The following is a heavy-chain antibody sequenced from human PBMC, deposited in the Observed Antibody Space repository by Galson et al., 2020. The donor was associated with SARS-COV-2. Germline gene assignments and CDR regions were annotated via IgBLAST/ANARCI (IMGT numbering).Heavy chain of an antibody. Sequence: GGSLRLSCAASGFTFDDYAMHWVRQAPGKDLEWVSGISWNSGSIGYADSVKGRFTISRDNAKNSLYLQMNSLRAEDTALYYCAKDIGYSSGGISYWGQGTLVTVSS. J-gene: IGHJ4*02. CDR3: AKDIGYSSGGISY. CDR1: GFTFDDYA. CDR2: ISWNSGSI. V-gene: IGHV3-9*01. D-gene: IGHD6-19*01.